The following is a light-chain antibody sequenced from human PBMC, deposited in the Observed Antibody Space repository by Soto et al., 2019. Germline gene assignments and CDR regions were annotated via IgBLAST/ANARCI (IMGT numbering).Light chain of an antibody. CDR3: EHYGRSCR. CDR2: GAS. CDR1: HSVGSNY. V-gene: IGKV3-20*01. J-gene: IGKJ1*01. Sequence: VLTSSPRTMSLSPGERATLSCRASHSVGSNYLAWYQQRPGQAPRLLIYGASSGATGIPDRFSGSGSGTDFTLTISRLEPEDFAVYYWEHYGRSCRFGQGTKVDI.